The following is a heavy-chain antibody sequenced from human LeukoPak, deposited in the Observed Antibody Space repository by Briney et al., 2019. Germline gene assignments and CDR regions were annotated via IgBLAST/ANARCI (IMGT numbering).Heavy chain of an antibody. J-gene: IGHJ4*02. CDR3: AKAQWELLPS. D-gene: IGHD1-26*01. CDR2: ISYDGSNK. Sequence: GRSLRLSCAASGFTFSSYGMHWVRQAPGKGLEWVAVISYDGSNKYYADSVKGRFTISRDNSKNTLYLQMNSLRAEDTAVYYCAKAQWELLPSGGQGTLVTVSS. V-gene: IGHV3-30*18. CDR1: GFTFSSYG.